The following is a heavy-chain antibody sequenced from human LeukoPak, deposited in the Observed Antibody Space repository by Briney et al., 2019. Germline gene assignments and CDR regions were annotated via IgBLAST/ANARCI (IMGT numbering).Heavy chain of an antibody. V-gene: IGHV3-30-3*01. Sequence: PGGSLRLSCAASGFTFSSYAMHWVRQAPGKGLEWVAVISYDGSNKYYADSVKGRFTISRDNSKNTLYLQMNSLRAEDTAVYYCAKDFRLLNFDYWGQGTLVTVSS. CDR3: AKDFRLLNFDY. CDR2: ISYDGSNK. J-gene: IGHJ4*02. CDR1: GFTFSSYA.